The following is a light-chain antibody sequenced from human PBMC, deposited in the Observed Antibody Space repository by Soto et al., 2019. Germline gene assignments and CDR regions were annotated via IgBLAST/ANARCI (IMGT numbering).Light chain of an antibody. CDR1: SSDVGAYKY. Sequence: QSVLTQPASVSGSPGQSITISCTGTSSDVGAYKYVSWYQQHPGKAPKLMIYAVSNRPSGVSNRFSGSKYGNTASLTISGLQAEDEADYYCSSYTSSSIPYVFGTGTKVTVL. V-gene: IGLV2-14*01. CDR3: SSYTSSSIPYV. CDR2: AVS. J-gene: IGLJ1*01.